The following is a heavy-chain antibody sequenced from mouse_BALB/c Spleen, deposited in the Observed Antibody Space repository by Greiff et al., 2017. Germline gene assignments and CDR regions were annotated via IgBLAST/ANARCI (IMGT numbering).Heavy chain of an antibody. J-gene: IGHJ1*01. V-gene: IGHV7-3*02. CDR3: ARDGLGYWYFDV. CDR1: GFTFTDYY. D-gene: IGHD3-1*01. Sequence: EVKVEESGGGLVQPGGSLRLSCATSGFTFTDYYMSWVRQPPGKALEWLGFIRNKANGYTTEYSASVKGRFTISRDNSQSILYLQMNTLRAEDSATYYCARDGLGYWYFDVWGAGTTVTVSS. CDR2: IRNKANGYTT.